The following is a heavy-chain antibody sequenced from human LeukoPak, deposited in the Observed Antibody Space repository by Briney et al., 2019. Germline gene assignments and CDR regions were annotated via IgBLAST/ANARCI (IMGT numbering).Heavy chain of an antibody. D-gene: IGHD3-3*01. V-gene: IGHV1-69*05. J-gene: IGHJ5*02. Sequence: SVKVSCKASGYTFTSYGISWVRQAPGQGLEWMGGIIPIFGTANYAQKFQGRVTITTDESTSTAYMELSSLRSEDTAVYYCARDRASYDFWSGYYYGGFDPWGQGTLVTVSS. CDR3: ARDRASYDFWSGYYYGGFDP. CDR2: IIPIFGTA. CDR1: GYTFTSYG.